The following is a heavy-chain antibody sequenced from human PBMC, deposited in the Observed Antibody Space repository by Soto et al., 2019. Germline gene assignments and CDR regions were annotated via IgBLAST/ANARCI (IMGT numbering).Heavy chain of an antibody. CDR3: ARSLKWFGEPRNWFDP. V-gene: IGHV1-46*01. CDR1: GYTFTNYG. Sequence: GASVKVSCKASGYTFTNYGFSWVRQAPGQGLEWMGIINPSGGSTSYAQKFQGRVTMTRDTSTSTVYMELSSVTAADTAVYYCARSLKWFGEPRNWFDPWGQGNLVTVSS. D-gene: IGHD3-10*01. CDR2: INPSGGST. J-gene: IGHJ5*02.